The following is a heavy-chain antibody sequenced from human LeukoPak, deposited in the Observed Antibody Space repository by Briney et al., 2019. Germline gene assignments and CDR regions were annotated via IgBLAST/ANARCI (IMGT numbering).Heavy chain of an antibody. D-gene: IGHD5-18*01. CDR2: IIPIFGTA. Sequence: SVKVSCKASGGTFISYAISWVRQAPGQGLEWMGGIIPIFGTANYAQKFQGRVTITADESTSTAYMELSSLRSEDTAVYYCAINVDTAMVTVDYWGQGTLVTVSS. V-gene: IGHV1-69*13. CDR3: AINVDTAMVTVDY. J-gene: IGHJ4*02. CDR1: GGTFISYA.